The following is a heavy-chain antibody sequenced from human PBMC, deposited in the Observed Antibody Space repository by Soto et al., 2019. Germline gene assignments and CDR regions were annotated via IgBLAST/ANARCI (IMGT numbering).Heavy chain of an antibody. CDR2: IIPIFGTA. CDR3: ASSITIFGVLKGSMDV. V-gene: IGHV1-69*01. D-gene: IGHD3-3*01. Sequence: QVQLVQSGAEVKKPGSSVKVSCKASGGTFSSYAISWVRQAPGQGLEWMGGIIPIFGTANYAQKFQGRVTITADESTSTAHMELSSLRSEDTAVYYCASSITIFGVLKGSMDVWGQGTTVTVSS. CDR1: GGTFSSYA. J-gene: IGHJ6*02.